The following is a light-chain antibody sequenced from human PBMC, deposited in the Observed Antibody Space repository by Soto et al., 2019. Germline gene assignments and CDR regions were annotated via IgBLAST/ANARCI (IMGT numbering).Light chain of an antibody. J-gene: IGKJ1*01. CDR1: QSVLYSSNNKNY. CDR3: QQYYCTPWT. CDR2: WAS. Sequence: DIVMTQSPDSLAVSLGERATINCKSSQSVLYSSNNKNYLAWYQQKPGQPPKLLIYWASTRESGVPARFSGIGSATDFTLTISSLQAEYVAVYYCQQYYCTPWTFGQGTKVEIK. V-gene: IGKV4-1*01.